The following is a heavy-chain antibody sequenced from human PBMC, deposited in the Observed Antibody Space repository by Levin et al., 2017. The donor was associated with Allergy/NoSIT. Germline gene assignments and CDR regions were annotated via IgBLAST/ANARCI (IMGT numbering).Heavy chain of an antibody. D-gene: IGHD3-10*01. J-gene: IGHJ5*02. CDR1: GGSISSYY. V-gene: IGHV4-4*07. Sequence: SQTLSLTCTVSGGSISSYYWSWIRQPAGKGLEWIGRIYTSGSTNYNPSLKSRVTMSVDTSKNQFSLKLSSVTAADTAVYYCARDQLLWFGEGNWFDPWGQGTLVTVSS. CDR2: IYTSGST. CDR3: ARDQLLWFGEGNWFDP.